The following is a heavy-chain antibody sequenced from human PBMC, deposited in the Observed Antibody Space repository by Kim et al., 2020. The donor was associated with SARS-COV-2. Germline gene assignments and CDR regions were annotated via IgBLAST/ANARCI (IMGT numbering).Heavy chain of an antibody. CDR3: ARDNGRAVTTYAFDI. D-gene: IGHD4-17*01. V-gene: IGHV3-30-3*01. Sequence: GGSLRLSCAASGFTFSSYAMHWVRQAPGKGLEWVAVISYDGSNKYYADSVKGRFTISRDNSKNTLYLQMNSLRAEDTAVYYCARDNGRAVTTYAFDIWG. CDR1: GFTFSSYA. CDR2: ISYDGSNK. J-gene: IGHJ3*02.